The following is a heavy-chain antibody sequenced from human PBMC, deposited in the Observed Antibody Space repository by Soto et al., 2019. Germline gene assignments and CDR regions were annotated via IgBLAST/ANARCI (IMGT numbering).Heavy chain of an antibody. J-gene: IGHJ4*02. CDR3: ASLPTPTIVVVADPIDY. D-gene: IGHD2-15*01. CDR2: ISYDGSNK. Sequence: QVQLVESGGGVVQPGRSLRLSCAASGFTFSSYAMHWVRQAPGKGLEWVAVISYDGSNKYYADSVKGRFTISRDNSKNTLYLQMNSLRAEDTAVYYCASLPTPTIVVVADPIDYWGQGTLVTVSS. CDR1: GFTFSSYA. V-gene: IGHV3-30-3*01.